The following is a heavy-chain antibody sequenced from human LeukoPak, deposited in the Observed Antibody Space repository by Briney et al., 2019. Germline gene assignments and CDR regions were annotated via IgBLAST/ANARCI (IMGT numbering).Heavy chain of an antibody. CDR2: IYSGGST. CDR1: GFTVSSIY. Sequence: PGGSLRLSCAASGFTVSSIYMSWVRQAPGKWLEWVSVIYSGGSTYYADSVKGRFTISRDNSKNTLYLQMNSLRAEDTAVYYCARDESFYGSGRYYWGQGTLVTVSS. D-gene: IGHD3-10*01. V-gene: IGHV3-53*01. CDR3: ARDESFYGSGRYY. J-gene: IGHJ4*02.